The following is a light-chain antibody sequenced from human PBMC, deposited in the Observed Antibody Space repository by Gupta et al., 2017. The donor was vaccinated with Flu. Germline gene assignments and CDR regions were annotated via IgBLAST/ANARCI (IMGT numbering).Light chain of an antibody. Sequence: TSSDVGNDKYVVWYQRHPGKVPKLIIYEVSGRPSGVSDRFSGSKSGNTASLTISGLQPEDEADYFCSSFTRSNTLLFGGGTRVTVL. J-gene: IGLJ3*02. CDR1: SSDVGNDKY. CDR2: EVS. V-gene: IGLV2-14*01. CDR3: SSFTRSNTLL.